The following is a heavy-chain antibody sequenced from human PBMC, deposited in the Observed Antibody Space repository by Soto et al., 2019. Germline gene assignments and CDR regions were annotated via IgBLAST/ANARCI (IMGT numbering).Heavy chain of an antibody. CDR2: INHSGST. V-gene: IGHV4-34*01. CDR1: GGSFSGYY. Sequence: PSETLSLTCAVYGGSFSGYYWSWIRQPPGKGLEWIGEINHSGSTNYNPSLKSRVTISVDTSKNQFSLKLSSVTAADTAVYYCASLRRGGAALRGGEDPWGQGTLVTVSS. J-gene: IGHJ5*02. D-gene: IGHD3-10*01. CDR3: ASLRRGGAALRGGEDP.